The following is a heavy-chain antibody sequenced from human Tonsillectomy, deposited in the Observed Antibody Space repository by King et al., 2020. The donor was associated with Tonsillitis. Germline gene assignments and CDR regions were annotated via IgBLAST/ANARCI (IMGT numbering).Heavy chain of an antibody. Sequence: VQLVESGGGLVQPGRSLRLSCAASGFTFDDYAMHWVRQAPGKGLEWVSGISWNSDSIGYADSVKGRFTISRDNAKNSLYLQMNSLRAEDTALYYCAKSLRPIHSSSCFDYWGQGTLVTVSS. D-gene: IGHD6-6*01. V-gene: IGHV3-9*01. CDR1: GFTFDDYA. CDR2: ISWNSDSI. CDR3: AKSLRPIHSSSCFDY. J-gene: IGHJ4*02.